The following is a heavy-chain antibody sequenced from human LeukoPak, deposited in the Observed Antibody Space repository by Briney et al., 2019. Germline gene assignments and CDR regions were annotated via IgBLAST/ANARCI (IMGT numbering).Heavy chain of an antibody. V-gene: IGHV3-30*04. CDR3: ARERLYYDILTGYSGYYFDY. Sequence: GRSLRLSCAASGFTFSSYAMHWVRQAPGKGLEWAAVISYDGSNKYYADSVKGRFTISRDNSKNTLYLQMNSLRAEDTAVYYCARERLYYDILTGYSGYYFDYWGQGTLVTVSS. D-gene: IGHD3-9*01. J-gene: IGHJ4*02. CDR2: ISYDGSNK. CDR1: GFTFSSYA.